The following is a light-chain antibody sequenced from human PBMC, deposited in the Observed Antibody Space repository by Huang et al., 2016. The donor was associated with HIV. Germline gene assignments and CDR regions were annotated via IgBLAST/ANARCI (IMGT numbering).Light chain of an antibody. J-gene: IGKJ2*01. CDR2: WAS. CDR3: QQHYSSPPT. Sequence: DIVMTQSPDSLAVSLGERATINCKSSQSLLYNSNHKNYLACYQQKPGQHPKLLMYWASSRKSGVPDRFSGSGSETDFTLTISSLQAEDVAVYYCQQHYSSPPTFGQGTKLEIK. CDR1: QSLLYNSNHKNY. V-gene: IGKV4-1*01.